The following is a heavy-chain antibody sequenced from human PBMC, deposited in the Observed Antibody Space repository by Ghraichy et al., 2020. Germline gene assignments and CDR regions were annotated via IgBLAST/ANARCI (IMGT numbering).Heavy chain of an antibody. V-gene: IGHV3-30-3*01. J-gene: IGHJ6*02. D-gene: IGHD5-18*01. Sequence: GGSLRLSCAASGFTFSSYAMHWVRQAPGKGLEWVAVISYDGSIKYYADSVKGRFTISRDNSKNTLYLQMNSLRAEDTAVYYCAREERGYSYGYPSITYYYYGMDVWGQGTTVTVSS. CDR1: GFTFSSYA. CDR3: AREERGYSYGYPSITYYYYGMDV. CDR2: ISYDGSIK.